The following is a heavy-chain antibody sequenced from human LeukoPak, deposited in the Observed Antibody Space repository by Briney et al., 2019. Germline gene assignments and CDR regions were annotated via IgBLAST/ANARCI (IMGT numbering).Heavy chain of an antibody. V-gene: IGHV1-46*01. Sequence: ASVKVSCKASGDSFTKYYMHWVRQAPGQGLEWMGVINPSDGSTTYAQKFQGRVTMTTDTSTSTAYMELSSLRSEDTAVYYCARGLTYYDFWSGYAENWFDPWGQGTLVTVSS. CDR1: GDSFTKYY. CDR2: INPSDGST. D-gene: IGHD3-3*01. J-gene: IGHJ5*02. CDR3: ARGLTYYDFWSGYAENWFDP.